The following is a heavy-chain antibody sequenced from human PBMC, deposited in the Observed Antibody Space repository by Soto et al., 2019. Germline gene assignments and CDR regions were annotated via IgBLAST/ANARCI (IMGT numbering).Heavy chain of an antibody. CDR2: ISGSGGST. CDR1: GFTFSSYA. CDR3: AKDYYDSSGYRWFDP. V-gene: IGHV3-23*01. D-gene: IGHD3-22*01. J-gene: IGHJ5*02. Sequence: GGSLRLSCAASGFTFSSYAMSWVRQAPGKGLEWASAISGSGGSTYYADSVKGRFTISRDNSKNTLYLQMNSLRAEDTAVYYCAKDYYDSSGYRWFDPWGQGTLVTVSS.